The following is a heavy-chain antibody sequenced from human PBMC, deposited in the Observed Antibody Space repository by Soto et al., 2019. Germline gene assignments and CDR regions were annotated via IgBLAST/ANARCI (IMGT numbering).Heavy chain of an antibody. CDR1: VFTFSSYA. J-gene: IGHJ5*02. CDR3: AKDIYSYGTGWFEP. CDR2: ISGSGGST. V-gene: IGHV3-23*01. D-gene: IGHD5-18*01. Sequence: GGSLRLSCASSVFTFSSYAMSCVRHSPGKGLEWVSAISGSGGSTYYADSVKGRFTISRDNSKNTLYLQMNSLRAEDTAVYYCAKDIYSYGTGWFEPWGQGTLVNVSS.